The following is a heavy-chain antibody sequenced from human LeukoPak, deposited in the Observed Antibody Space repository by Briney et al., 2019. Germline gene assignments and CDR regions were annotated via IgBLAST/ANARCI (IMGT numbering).Heavy chain of an antibody. V-gene: IGHV3-7*01. CDR3: AREDGYCSGGNCYSYFDS. CDR1: GFTFNHFW. D-gene: IGHD2-15*01. CDR2: IKKTGSET. Sequence: TGGSLRLSCAASGFTFNHFWMSWIRQAPGKGLEWVAYIKKTGSETYYVDSVKGRFTITRDNTRNSLFLQMYSLRAEDTAVYFCAREDGYCSGGNCYSYFDSWGQGTLVTVSA. J-gene: IGHJ4*02.